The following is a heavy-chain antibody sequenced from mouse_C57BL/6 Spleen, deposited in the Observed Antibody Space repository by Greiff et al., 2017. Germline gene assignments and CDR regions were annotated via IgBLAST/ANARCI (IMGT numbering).Heavy chain of an antibody. Sequence: EVMLVESGGGLVKPGGSLKLSCAASGFTFSSYAMSWVRQTPEKRLEWVATISDGGSYTYYPDNVKGRFTISRDNAKNNLYLQMSHLKSEDTAMYYCARVYDGYYGDYWGQGTTLTVSS. CDR2: ISDGGSYT. CDR1: GFTFSSYA. CDR3: ARVYDGYYGDY. D-gene: IGHD2-3*01. V-gene: IGHV5-4*03. J-gene: IGHJ2*01.